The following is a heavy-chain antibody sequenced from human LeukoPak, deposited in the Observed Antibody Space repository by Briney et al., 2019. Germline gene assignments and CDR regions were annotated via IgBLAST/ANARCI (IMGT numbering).Heavy chain of an antibody. J-gene: IGHJ4*02. CDR3: ARDRSGSYLDY. CDR1: GFTFSNAW. D-gene: IGHD3-10*01. CDR2: ISSSSSYI. V-gene: IGHV3-21*01. Sequence: GGSLRLSCAASGFTFSNAWMSWVRQAPGKGLEWVSSISSSSSYIYYADSVKGRFTISRDNAKNSLYLQMNSLRAEDTAVYYCARDRSGSYLDYWGQGTLVTVSS.